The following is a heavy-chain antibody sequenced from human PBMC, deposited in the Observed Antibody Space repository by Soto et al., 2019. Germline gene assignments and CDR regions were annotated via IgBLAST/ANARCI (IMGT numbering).Heavy chain of an antibody. D-gene: IGHD2-8*01. CDR3: ARQYCTNGVCYPFSP. J-gene: IGHJ5*02. CDR1: GFSLSNARMG. CDR2: IFSNDEK. Sequence: SGPTLVNPTETLTLTCTVSGFSLSNARMGVSWIRQPPGKALEWLAHIFSNDEKSYSTSLKSRLTISKDTSKSQVVLTMTNMEPVDTATYYCARQYCTNGVCYPFSPWGQGTLVTVSS. V-gene: IGHV2-26*01.